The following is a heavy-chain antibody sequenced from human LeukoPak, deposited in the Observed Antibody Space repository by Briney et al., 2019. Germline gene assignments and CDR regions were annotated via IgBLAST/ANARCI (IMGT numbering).Heavy chain of an antibody. V-gene: IGHV3-9*01. CDR1: GFTFDDYA. CDR2: ISWNSGSI. D-gene: IGHD2-8*01. Sequence: GRSLRLSCAASGFTFDDYAMHWVRPAPGKGLEWVSGISWNSGSIGYADSVKGRFTISRDNAKNSLYLQMNSLRAEDTALYYCAKDTALGYCTNGVCYTGVYWGQGTLVTVSS. CDR3: AKDTALGYCTNGVCYTGVY. J-gene: IGHJ4*02.